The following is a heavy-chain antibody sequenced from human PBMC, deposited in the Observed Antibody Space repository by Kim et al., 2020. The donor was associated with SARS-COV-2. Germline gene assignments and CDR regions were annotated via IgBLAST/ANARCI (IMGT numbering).Heavy chain of an antibody. V-gene: IGHV4-39*01. CDR1: GGSISSSSYY. Sequence: SETLSLTCTVSGGSISSSSYYWGWIRQPPGKGLEWIGSIYYSGSTYYNPSLKSRVTISVDTSKNQFSLKLSSVTAADTAVYYCAGQSGADGYNYYYYYYGMDVWGQGTTVTVSS. CDR3: AGQSGADGYNYYYYYYGMDV. CDR2: IYYSGST. J-gene: IGHJ6*02. D-gene: IGHD5-12*01.